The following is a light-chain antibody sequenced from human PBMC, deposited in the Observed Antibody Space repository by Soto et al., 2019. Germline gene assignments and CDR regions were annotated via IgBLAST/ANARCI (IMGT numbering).Light chain of an antibody. J-gene: IGKJ2*01. V-gene: IGKV3-20*01. CDR2: GTS. CDR1: QSVDSRY. CDR3: QQYGTAPYT. Sequence: ETVVTQSPGTLSLSPGEGATLSCRASQSVDSRYLACYQQKPGQAPRLLIHGTSNRASGIPDRFSGSGSGTDFTLTISRLEPEDFAVYYCQQYGTAPYTFGQGTTLEFK.